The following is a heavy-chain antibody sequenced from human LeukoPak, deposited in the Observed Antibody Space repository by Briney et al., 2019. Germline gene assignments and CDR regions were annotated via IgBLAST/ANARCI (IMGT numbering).Heavy chain of an antibody. D-gene: IGHD6-13*01. V-gene: IGHV4-39*01. Sequence: SGTLSLTCTVSGGSISSSSCYSGWIRQPPGEGLECIRSIYYSGSTYYSPSLKSRVTISVDTSKNQFSLKLSSVTAADTAVYYCASPLIAVAGSFDYWGQGTLVTVSS. CDR2: IYYSGST. CDR3: ASPLIAVAGSFDY. J-gene: IGHJ4*02. CDR1: GGSISSSSCY.